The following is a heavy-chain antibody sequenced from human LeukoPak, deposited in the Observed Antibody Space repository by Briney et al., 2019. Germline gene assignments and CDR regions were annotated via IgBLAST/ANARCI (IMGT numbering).Heavy chain of an antibody. V-gene: IGHV3-72*01. Sequence: GGSPRLSCAASGFTFSDRDMDWVRQAPGKGLEWVGRSRNKAKSHTTEYAASVKGRFTISRDNSNNSVWLQMNSLKTEDTAVYYCALWSYYYYGLDVWGQGTTVTVSS. CDR1: GFTFSDRD. CDR3: ALWSYYYYGLDV. D-gene: IGHD5-18*01. J-gene: IGHJ6*02. CDR2: SRNKAKSHTT.